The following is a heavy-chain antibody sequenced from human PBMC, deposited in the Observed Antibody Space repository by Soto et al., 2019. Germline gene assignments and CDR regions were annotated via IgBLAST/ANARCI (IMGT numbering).Heavy chain of an antibody. CDR3: ASGVQVAGATAYYYYYGMDV. Sequence: ASVKVSCKASGYTFTSYGISWVRQAPGQGLEWMGWISAYNGNTNYAQKLQGRVTMTTDTSTSTAYMELRSLRSDDTAVYYCASGVQVAGATAYYYYYGMDVWGQGTTVTVSS. J-gene: IGHJ6*02. CDR2: ISAYNGNT. D-gene: IGHD6-19*01. CDR1: GYTFTSYG. V-gene: IGHV1-18*01.